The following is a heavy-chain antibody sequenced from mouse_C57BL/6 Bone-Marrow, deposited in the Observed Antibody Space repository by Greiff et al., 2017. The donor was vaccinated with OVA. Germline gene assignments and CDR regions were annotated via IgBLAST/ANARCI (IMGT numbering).Heavy chain of an antibody. V-gene: IGHV5-6*03. CDR3: ARPGYYGNYVNYFDY. Sequence: EVMLVESGGGLVKPGGSLKLSCAASGFTFSSYGMSWVRQTPDKRLEWVATISSGGSYTYYPDSVKGRFTISRDNAKNTLYLQMSSLKSEDTAMYYCARPGYYGNYVNYFDYWGQGTTLTVSS. D-gene: IGHD2-1*01. CDR1: GFTFSSYG. CDR2: ISSGGSYT. J-gene: IGHJ2*01.